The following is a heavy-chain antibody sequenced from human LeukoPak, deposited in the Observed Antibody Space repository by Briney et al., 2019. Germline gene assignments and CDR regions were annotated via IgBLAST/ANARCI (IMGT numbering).Heavy chain of an antibody. CDR1: GFTFSTYT. CDR2: ISSSSSYI. J-gene: IGHJ4*02. Sequence: GGSLRLSCAASGFTFSTYTMNWVRQAPGKGLEWVSSISSSSSYIYYADSVKGRFTISRDNAKNSLYLQMNSLRADDTAVYYCARMDRYYYGSGSSDYWGQGTLVTVSS. CDR3: ARMDRYYYGSGSSDY. V-gene: IGHV3-21*01. D-gene: IGHD3-10*01.